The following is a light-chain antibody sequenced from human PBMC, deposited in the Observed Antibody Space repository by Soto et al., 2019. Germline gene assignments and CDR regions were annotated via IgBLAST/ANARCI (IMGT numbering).Light chain of an antibody. Sequence: DIQMTQSPSSLSASVGDRVTITCRASQSISSHLNWYQQKPGIAPKLLIYDASRLRSGVPSRFSGSGSGTDFTLTISSLQPEDFATYHCQQSYSTPPTFGQGTKVDIK. CDR2: DAS. CDR3: QQSYSTPPT. J-gene: IGKJ1*01. V-gene: IGKV1-39*01. CDR1: QSISSH.